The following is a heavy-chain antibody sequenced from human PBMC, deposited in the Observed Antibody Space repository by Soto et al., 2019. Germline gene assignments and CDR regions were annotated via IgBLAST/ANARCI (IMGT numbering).Heavy chain of an antibody. CDR3: ARALWEDDFKSGYFGP. D-gene: IGHD1-26*01. Sequence: QVQLVESGGGVVQPGRSLRLSCAASGFTFSSYAMHWVRQAPGKGLEWVAVISYDGSNKYYADSVKGRFTISRDNFKNTEDLQMEQLDLGDSALDYLARALWEDDFKSGYFGPWGPCPQGAFPS. J-gene: IGHJ2*01. V-gene: IGHV3-30-3*01. CDR1: GFTFSSYA. CDR2: ISYDGSNK.